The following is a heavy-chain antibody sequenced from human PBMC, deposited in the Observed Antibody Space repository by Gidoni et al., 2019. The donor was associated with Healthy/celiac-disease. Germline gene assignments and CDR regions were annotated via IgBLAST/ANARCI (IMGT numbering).Heavy chain of an antibody. Sequence: EVQLVESGGGLVQPGRSLRLSCAASGFTFDDYARHWVRQAPGKGLGWVSGISWKSGSIGYADSVKGRFTIARENDKNSLYLQMNSLRAEDTALYYGARSWMYYYYYGMDVWGQGTTVTVSS. CDR3: ARSWMYYYYYGMDV. CDR2: ISWKSGSI. D-gene: IGHD1-26*01. V-gene: IGHV3-9*01. CDR1: GFTFDDYA. J-gene: IGHJ6*02.